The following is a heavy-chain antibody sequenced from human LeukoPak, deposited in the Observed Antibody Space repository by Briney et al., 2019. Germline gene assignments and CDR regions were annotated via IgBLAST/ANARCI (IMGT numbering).Heavy chain of an antibody. D-gene: IGHD1-26*01. CDR1: GYTFTGYY. CDR3: ASLIVGATNFFDY. V-gene: IGHV1-2*02. Sequence: ASVKVSCKASGYTFTGYYMHWVRQAPGQGLEWMGWINPNSGGTNYAQKFQGRVTMTRDTSISTAYMELSRLRSDDTAVYYCASLIVGATNFFDYWGQGTLVTVSS. J-gene: IGHJ4*02. CDR2: INPNSGGT.